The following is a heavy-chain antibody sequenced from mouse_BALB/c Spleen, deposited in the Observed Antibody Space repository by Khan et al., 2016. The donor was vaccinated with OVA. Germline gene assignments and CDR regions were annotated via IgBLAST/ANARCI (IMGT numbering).Heavy chain of an antibody. CDR1: GYTFTSYT. CDR2: INPSSAYT. Sequence: VQLQESGAELARPGASVKMSCKASGYTFTSYTIHWIKQRPGQGLEWIGFINPSSAYTNYNQKFKDKATLTADKSSTTAYMQLSSLTSDDSAVYYCARDGAYYRNDGWFAYWGQWTLVTVSA. D-gene: IGHD2-14*01. V-gene: IGHV1-4*01. CDR3: ARDGAYYRNDGWFAY. J-gene: IGHJ3*01.